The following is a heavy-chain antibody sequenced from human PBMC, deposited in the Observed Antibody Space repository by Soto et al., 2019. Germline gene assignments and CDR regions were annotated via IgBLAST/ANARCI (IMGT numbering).Heavy chain of an antibody. CDR1: GFTFSSYG. CDR3: ARDATVITILHDYYGMDV. Sequence: QVQLVESGGGVVQPGRSLRLSCAASGFTFSSYGMHWVRQAPGKGLEWVAVIWYDGSNKYYADSVKGRFTISRDNSKNPLYLQMNSLRAEDTAVYYCARDATVITILHDYYGMDVWGQGTTVTVSS. J-gene: IGHJ6*02. V-gene: IGHV3-33*01. D-gene: IGHD3-3*01. CDR2: IWYDGSNK.